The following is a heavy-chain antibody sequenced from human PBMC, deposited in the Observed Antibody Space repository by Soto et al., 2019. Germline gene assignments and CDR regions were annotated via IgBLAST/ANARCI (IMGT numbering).Heavy chain of an antibody. J-gene: IGHJ4*02. V-gene: IGHV3-21*01. CDR2: ISSSSTYI. Sequence: GGSLRLPCASSGFTFSGYSMHWVRPAPGKGLEWVSSISSSSTYISYADSVKGRFTISRDNAKDSLYLQMNSLSAEDTAVYYCARGSCTNGVCRHFDYWGQGNLVTVSA. CDR3: ARGSCTNGVCRHFDY. CDR1: GFTFSGYS. D-gene: IGHD2-8*01.